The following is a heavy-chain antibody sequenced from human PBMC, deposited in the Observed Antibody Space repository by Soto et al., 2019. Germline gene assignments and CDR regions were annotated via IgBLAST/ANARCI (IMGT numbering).Heavy chain of an antibody. CDR2: IYPDDSDT. Sequence: PGESLKISCQGSGYSFSKYYIGWERQMSGKDLEWMGIIYPDDSDTRYSPSFQGQVTISADKSISTAYLQWSSLKTSDTAMYYCVRMGLSGGGYLSYFYYGMDVWGQGTTVTVSS. J-gene: IGHJ6*02. D-gene: IGHD2-15*01. CDR3: VRMGLSGGGYLSYFYYGMDV. V-gene: IGHV5-51*01. CDR1: GYSFSKYY.